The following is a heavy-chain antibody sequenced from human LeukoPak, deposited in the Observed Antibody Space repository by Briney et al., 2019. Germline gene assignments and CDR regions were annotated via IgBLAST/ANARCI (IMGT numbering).Heavy chain of an antibody. D-gene: IGHD3-9*01. CDR3: ARDTILTGRFDS. J-gene: IGHJ5*01. CDR2: IKRDGSEK. CDR1: GFTFSGYY. Sequence: PGGSLRLSCAASGFTFSGYYMSWIRQAPGKGLAWVANIKRDGSEKYYVDSVKGRFTIPRDNAKNSLYLQMNSLRAEDTAVYYCARDTILTGRFDSCGQGSLVTVSS. V-gene: IGHV3-7*04.